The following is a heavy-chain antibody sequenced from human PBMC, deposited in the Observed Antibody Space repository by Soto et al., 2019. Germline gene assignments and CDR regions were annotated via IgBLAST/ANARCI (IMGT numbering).Heavy chain of an antibody. J-gene: IGHJ6*02. CDR3: ARVGYSYGEGVDYYYGMDV. V-gene: IGHV1-18*01. D-gene: IGHD5-18*01. CDR1: GYAFTSYG. Sequence: ASVKVSCKASGYAFTSYGISWVRQAPGQWLEWMGWISAYNGNTNYAQKLQGRVTMTTDTSTSTAYMELRSLRSDDTAVYYCARVGYSYGEGVDYYYGMDVWGQGTTVTVSS. CDR2: ISAYNGNT.